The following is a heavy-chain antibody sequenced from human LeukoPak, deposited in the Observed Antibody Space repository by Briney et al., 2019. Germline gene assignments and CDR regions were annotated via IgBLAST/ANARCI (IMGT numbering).Heavy chain of an antibody. V-gene: IGHV1-24*01. CDR1: GYTLTELS. CDR2: FDPEDGET. J-gene: IGHJ6*03. D-gene: IGHD5-12*01. Sequence: ASVKVSCKVSGYTLTELSMHWVRQAPGKGLEWMGGFDPEDGETIYAQKFQGRVTMTTDTSTSTAYMELRSLRSDDTAVYYCARDPGQRLGSGYVGYMDVWGKGTTVTVSS. CDR3: ARDPGQRLGSGYVGYMDV.